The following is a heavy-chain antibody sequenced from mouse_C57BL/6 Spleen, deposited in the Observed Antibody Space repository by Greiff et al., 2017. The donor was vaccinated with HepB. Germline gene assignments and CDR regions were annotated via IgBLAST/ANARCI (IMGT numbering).Heavy chain of an antibody. Sequence: EVQLQQSGAELVKPGASVKLSCTASGFNIKDYYMHWVKQRTEPGLEWIGRIDPEAGETKYARKFQGKATITADTSSNTAYLQLSSLTSEDTALYYCARSRLRGYDCGALDYLGQGTTLTVAS. CDR1: GFNIKDYY. D-gene: IGHD2-2*01. CDR3: ARSRLRGYDCGALDY. V-gene: IGHV14-2*01. J-gene: IGHJ2*01. CDR2: IDPEAGET.